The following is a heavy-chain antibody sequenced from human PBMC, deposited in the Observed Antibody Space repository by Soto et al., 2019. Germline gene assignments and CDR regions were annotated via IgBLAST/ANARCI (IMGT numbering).Heavy chain of an antibody. Sequence: SETLSLTCAVYGGSFSGYYWSWIRQPPGKGLEWIGEINHRGNTNYNPSLKSRVTISVDTSKNQFSLKVSSVTAADTAVYYCARVRVVEATFYYYNAMDVWGQGTTVTVS. CDR1: GGSFSGYY. V-gene: IGHV4-34*01. CDR3: ARVRVVEATFYYYNAMDV. D-gene: IGHD2-15*01. CDR2: INHRGNT. J-gene: IGHJ6*02.